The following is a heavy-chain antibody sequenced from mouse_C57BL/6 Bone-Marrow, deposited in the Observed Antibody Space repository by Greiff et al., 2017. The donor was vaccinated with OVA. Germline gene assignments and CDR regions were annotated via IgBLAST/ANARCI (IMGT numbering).Heavy chain of an antibody. J-gene: IGHJ2*01. CDR1: GFTFSSYG. CDR3: ARHWDYVSFFDY. V-gene: IGHV5-6*01. D-gene: IGHD1-1*01. Sequence: EVKLVESGGDLVKPGGSLKLSCAASGFTFSSYGMSWVRQTPDKRLEWVATISSGGSYTYYPDSVKGRFTISRDNAKNTLYLQMSRLKSEDTAMYYCARHWDYVSFFDYWGQGTTLTVSS. CDR2: ISSGGSYT.